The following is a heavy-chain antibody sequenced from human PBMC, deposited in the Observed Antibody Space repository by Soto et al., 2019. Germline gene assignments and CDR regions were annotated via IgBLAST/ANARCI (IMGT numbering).Heavy chain of an antibody. V-gene: IGHV3-23*01. CDR1: GFTFTNYA. CDR2: ITSGGST. Sequence: PGGSLRLSCAASGFTFTNYAMSWVRQAPGKGLEWVSLITSGGSTYYADSVKGRFTISRDNSKNTPYLQVNSLRAEDTALFYCARADSSDYYYPYWGQGTQVTVSS. D-gene: IGHD3-22*01. J-gene: IGHJ1*01. CDR3: ARADSSDYYYPY.